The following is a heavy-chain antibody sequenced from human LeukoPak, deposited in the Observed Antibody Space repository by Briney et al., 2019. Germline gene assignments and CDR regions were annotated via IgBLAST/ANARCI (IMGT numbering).Heavy chain of an antibody. V-gene: IGHV3-53*01. CDR1: GFTVSSNY. D-gene: IGHD3-10*01. J-gene: IGHJ3*02. Sequence: GGSLRLSCAASGFTVSSNYMSWVRQAPGKGLEWVSVIYSGGSTYYADSVKGRFTISRDNSKNTLYLQMNSLRAEDTAVYYCARDTLVREGDAFDIWGQGTMVTVSS. CDR3: ARDTLVREGDAFDI. CDR2: IYSGGST.